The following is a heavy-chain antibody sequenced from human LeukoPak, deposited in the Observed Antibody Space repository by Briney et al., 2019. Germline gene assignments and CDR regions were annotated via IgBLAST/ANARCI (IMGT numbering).Heavy chain of an antibody. CDR1: GFIFGDSN. CDR2: VGKITSAT. D-gene: IGHD3-10*01. CDR3: TSVINGL. J-gene: IGHJ3*01. Sequence: GGSLRLSCAASGFIFGDSNINWVRQASGKGLEWVGRVGKITSATDYAASVKGRFTISRDDSKSTAYLQTNSLKTEDTAVYYCTSVINGLWGQGTMVTVSS. V-gene: IGHV3-73*01.